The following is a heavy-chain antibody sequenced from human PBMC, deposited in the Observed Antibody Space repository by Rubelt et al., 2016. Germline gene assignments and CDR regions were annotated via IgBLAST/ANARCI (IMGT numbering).Heavy chain of an antibody. Sequence: QVQLQESGPGLVKPSETLSLTCTVSGGSISSYYWSWIRQPPGKGLEWIGYIYYSGSTNYNHSLTSRVNISVDTSKNQFSLKLRSVTAADTAVEYCARARSGWPLYYYYGMDVWGQGTTVTVSS. V-gene: IGHV4-59*01. J-gene: IGHJ6*02. CDR1: GGSISSYY. CDR3: ARARSGWPLYYYYGMDV. CDR2: IYYSGST. D-gene: IGHD6-19*01.